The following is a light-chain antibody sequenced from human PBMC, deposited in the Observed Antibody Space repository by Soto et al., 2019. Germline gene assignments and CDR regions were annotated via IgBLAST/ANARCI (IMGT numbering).Light chain of an antibody. V-gene: IGKV3-20*01. CDR2: DAS. CDR3: QQFSSYPLT. CDR1: RTVRNNY. J-gene: IGKJ4*01. Sequence: FVLTQSPGTLSFSPGERATVSCRACRTVRNNYLAWYQQKPGQAPRLLIYDASSRATGIPDRFSGGGSGTDFTLTISRLEPEDFAVYYCQQFSSYPLTFGGGTKVDI.